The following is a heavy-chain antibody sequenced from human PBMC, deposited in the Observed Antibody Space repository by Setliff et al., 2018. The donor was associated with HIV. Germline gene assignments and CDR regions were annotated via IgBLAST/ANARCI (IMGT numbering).Heavy chain of an antibody. Sequence: PGGALRLSCATSGFGFSRYAMHWVRQAPGKGLEWAAVIWDDGSNKYYADSVKGRFTIFRDNSKSTLYLQMNSLRAEDTAVYYCARDRVELFWDGELNYMDVWGKGTTVTVSS. V-gene: IGHV3-33*01. CDR1: GFGFSRYA. J-gene: IGHJ6*03. CDR2: IWDDGSNK. CDR3: ARDRVELFWDGELNYMDV. D-gene: IGHD3-10*01.